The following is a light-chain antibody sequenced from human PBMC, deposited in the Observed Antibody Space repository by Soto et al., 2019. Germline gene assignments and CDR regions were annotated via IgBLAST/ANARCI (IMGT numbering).Light chain of an antibody. CDR2: DVY. CDR3: SSYTNSNTPVV. J-gene: IGLJ7*01. Sequence: QSALTQPASVSGSLGQSITISCSGTSSDAGAYNYVSWYQQHPGRAPKLVIYDVYNRPSGVSNRFSGSKSGSTASLTISGLQAEDEADYYCSSYTNSNTPVVFGGGTQLTVL. V-gene: IGLV2-14*01. CDR1: SSDAGAYNY.